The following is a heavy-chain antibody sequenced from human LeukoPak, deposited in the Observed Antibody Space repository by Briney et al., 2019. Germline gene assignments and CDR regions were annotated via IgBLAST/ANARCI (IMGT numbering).Heavy chain of an antibody. Sequence: GGSLRLSCAASGFTVSSNYMGWVRQAPGKGLEWVSVIYSGGSTYYADSVKGRFTISRDNSKNTLYLQMNSLRAEDTAVYYCAKVAAAAGTWPYWGQGTLVTVSS. CDR3: AKVAAAAGTWPY. D-gene: IGHD6-13*01. J-gene: IGHJ4*02. CDR1: GFTVSSNY. CDR2: IYSGGST. V-gene: IGHV3-53*01.